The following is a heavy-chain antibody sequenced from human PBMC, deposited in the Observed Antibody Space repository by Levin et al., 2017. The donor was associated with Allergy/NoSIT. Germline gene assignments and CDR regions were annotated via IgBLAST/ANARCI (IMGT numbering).Heavy chain of an antibody. V-gene: IGHV3-30-3*01. D-gene: IGHD3-10*01. CDR2: ISYDGINT. CDR1: GFTFSHYA. Sequence: LSLTCAASGFTFSHYAMHWIRQVPGKGLEWVAVISYDGINTFYADSVKGRFIISRDNSKNTLYLQMNSLTDEDTAVYYCAATQVRGVIVTYYYMVGWGKGTTVTVSS. J-gene: IGHJ6*03. CDR3: AATQVRGVIVTYYYMVG.